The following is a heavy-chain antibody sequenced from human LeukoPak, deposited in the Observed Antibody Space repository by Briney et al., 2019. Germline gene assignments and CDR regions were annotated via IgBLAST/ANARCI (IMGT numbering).Heavy chain of an antibody. V-gene: IGHV4-4*02. J-gene: IGHJ4*02. CDR2: IYHSGST. CDR1: GGSISSSNW. Sequence: PSETLSLTCAVSGGSISSSNWWSWVRQPPGKGLEWIGEIYHSGSTNYSPSLKSRVTISVDKSKNQFSLKLSSVTAADTAVYYCARVGYSSGWRVDYWGQGTPVTVSS. CDR3: ARVGYSSGWRVDY. D-gene: IGHD6-19*01.